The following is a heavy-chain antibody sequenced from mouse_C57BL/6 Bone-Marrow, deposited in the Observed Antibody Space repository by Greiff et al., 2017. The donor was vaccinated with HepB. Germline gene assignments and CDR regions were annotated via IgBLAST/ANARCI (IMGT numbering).Heavy chain of an antibody. V-gene: IGHV1-64*01. Sequence: QVQLQQPGAELVKPGASVKLSCKASGYTFTSYWMHWVKQRPGQGLEWIGMIHPNSGSTNYNEKFKSKTTLNVDKSSSTAYMQLSSLTSEDSANYYCARAGARIITPVVATDYWGQGTTLTVSS. CDR2: IHPNSGST. CDR1: GYTFTSYW. D-gene: IGHD1-1*01. CDR3: ARAGARIITPVVATDY. J-gene: IGHJ2*01.